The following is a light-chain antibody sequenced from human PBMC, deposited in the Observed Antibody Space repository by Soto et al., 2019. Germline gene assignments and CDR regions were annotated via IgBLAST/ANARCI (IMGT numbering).Light chain of an antibody. J-gene: IGKJ5*01. CDR3: QQRGT. CDR2: GVS. Sequence: EIVMTQSPATLSVSPGETATLSCRASQSVAGNLAWYQQKPGQPPRLLIYGVSTRATGVPARFSGSGSETDFTLTISSLEPEDFAVYYCQQRGTFGQGTRLEIK. V-gene: IGKV3-15*01. CDR1: QSVAGN.